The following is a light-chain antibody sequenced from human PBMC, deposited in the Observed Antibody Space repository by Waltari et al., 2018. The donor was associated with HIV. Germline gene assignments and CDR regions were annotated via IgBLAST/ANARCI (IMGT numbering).Light chain of an antibody. V-gene: IGKV2-28*01. CDR2: LGS. J-gene: IGKJ2*01. Sequence: DIVMTQSPLPLPVTPGEPHSLSCKSTQSLLHSNGYNSLDWYLQKPGQSPQLLIYLGSNRASGVPDRFSGSGSGTDFTLKISRVETDDVGIYYCMQALQTPDTFGQGTKLEIK. CDR3: MQALQTPDT. CDR1: QSLLHSNGYNS.